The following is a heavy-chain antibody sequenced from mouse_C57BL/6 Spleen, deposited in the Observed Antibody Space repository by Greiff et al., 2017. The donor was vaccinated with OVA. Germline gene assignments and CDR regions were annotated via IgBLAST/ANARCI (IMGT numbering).Heavy chain of an antibody. CDR2: ISSGSSTI. CDR3: ARAEAPHWYFDV. CDR1: GFTFSDYG. J-gene: IGHJ1*03. D-gene: IGHD3-2*02. V-gene: IGHV5-17*01. Sequence: DVHLVESGGGLVKPGGSLKLSCAASGFTFSDYGMHWVRQAPEKGLEWVAYISSGSSTIYYADTVKGRFTISRDNAKNTLFLQMTSLRSEDTAMDYCARAEAPHWYFDVWGTGTTVTVSS.